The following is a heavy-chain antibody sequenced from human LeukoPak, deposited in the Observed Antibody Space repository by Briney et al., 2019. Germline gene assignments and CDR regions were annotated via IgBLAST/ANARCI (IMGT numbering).Heavy chain of an antibody. CDR3: ARPGRDSTDDWHFDL. CDR1: GGSISSYY. CDR2: VAYSGRT. J-gene: IGHJ2*01. D-gene: IGHD2-21*02. Sequence: SETLSLTCIVSGGSISSYYWNWIRQPPGKGPEWIGYVAYSGRTDYNPSLKSRVTISIDTSKNQFSLKLTSVTAADTAVYYCARPGRDSTDDWHFDLWGRGTLVTVSS. V-gene: IGHV4-59*08.